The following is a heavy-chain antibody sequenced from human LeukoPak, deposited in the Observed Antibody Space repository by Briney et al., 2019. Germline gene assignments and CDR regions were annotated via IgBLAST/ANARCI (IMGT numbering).Heavy chain of an antibody. CDR3: ARVFSSSWYNYYMDV. CDR1: GGPISSGSYY. J-gene: IGHJ6*03. Sequence: SQTLSLTCTVSGGPISSGSYYWSWIRQPAGKGLEWIGRIYTSGSTNYNPSLKSRVTISVDTSKNQFSLKLSSVTAADTAVYYCARVFSSSWYNYYMDVWGKGTTVTVSS. CDR2: IYTSGST. D-gene: IGHD6-13*01. V-gene: IGHV4-61*02.